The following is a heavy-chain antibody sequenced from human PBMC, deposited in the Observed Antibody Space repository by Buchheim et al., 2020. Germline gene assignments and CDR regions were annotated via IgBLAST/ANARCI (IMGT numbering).Heavy chain of an antibody. CDR2: INYDESEK. CDR3: ARIRRDEGPPPYLDS. CDR1: GFTFSKFW. V-gene: IGHV3-7*01. D-gene: IGHD3-10*01. Sequence: EVQLVESGGGLVQPGGSLRLSCAASGFTFSKFWMSWVRQAPGKGLEWVANINYDESEKYYMDSARGRFTISRDNAKNLLYLQMNSLWAEDTAVYYCARIRRDEGPPPYLDSWGQGTL. J-gene: IGHJ4*02.